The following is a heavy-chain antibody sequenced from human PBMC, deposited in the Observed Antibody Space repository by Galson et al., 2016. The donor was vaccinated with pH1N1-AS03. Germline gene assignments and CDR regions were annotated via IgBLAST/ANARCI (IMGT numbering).Heavy chain of an antibody. CDR2: ISTSSSSI. J-gene: IGHJ4*02. V-gene: IGHV3-21*01. CDR3: ARDGPPQGISVAGSFDF. D-gene: IGHD6-19*01. CDR1: GFPFSGYS. Sequence: SLRLSCAASGFPFSGYSMNWVHQAPGKGLEWVSFISTSSSSIYYADSVKGRFTISRDNAQNLLYLQMNSLRDGDTAVYYCARDGPPQGISVAGSFDFWGQGTLVTVSS.